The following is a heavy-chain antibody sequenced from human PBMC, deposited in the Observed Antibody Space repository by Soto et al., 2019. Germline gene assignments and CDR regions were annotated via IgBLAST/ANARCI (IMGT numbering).Heavy chain of an antibody. V-gene: IGHV4-30-4*01. Sequence: SETLSLTCSISGGSISSGDYYWNWIRQPPGKGLEWIGYIYHTGSTYYNPSLPSLKSRVSISLDRFKNQFSLKLSSVTAADTALYYCARQEMVTFPFHYWGQGTLVTVSS. CDR1: GGSISSGDYY. CDR3: ARQEMVTFPFHY. J-gene: IGHJ4*02. CDR2: IYHTGST. D-gene: IGHD2-21*02.